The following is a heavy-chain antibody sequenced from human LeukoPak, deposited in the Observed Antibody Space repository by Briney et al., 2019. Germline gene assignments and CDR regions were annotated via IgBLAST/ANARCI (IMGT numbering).Heavy chain of an antibody. Sequence: PSETLSLTCTVSGGSISSSSYYWGWIRQPPGKGLEWIGSIYYSGSTYYNPSLKSRVTISVDTSKNQFSLELSSVTAADTAVYYCAKDELWFGEGYYYMDVWGKGTTVTVSS. D-gene: IGHD3-10*01. V-gene: IGHV4-39*07. J-gene: IGHJ6*03. CDR1: GGSISSSSYY. CDR3: AKDELWFGEGYYYMDV. CDR2: IYYSGST.